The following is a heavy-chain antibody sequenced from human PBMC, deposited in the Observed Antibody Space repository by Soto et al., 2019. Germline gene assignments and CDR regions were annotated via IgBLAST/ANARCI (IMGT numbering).Heavy chain of an antibody. CDR3: ARDRKYSSGWDNWFDP. CDR2: IWYDGSNK. J-gene: IGHJ5*02. V-gene: IGHV3-33*01. Sequence: QVQLVESGGGVVQPGRSLRLSCAASGFTFSSYGMHWVRQAPGKGLEWVAVIWYDGSNKYYADSVKGRFTISRDNSKNTLYLQMNSLSAEDTAVYYCARDRKYSSGWDNWFDPCGKGTLVTVSS. D-gene: IGHD6-19*01. CDR1: GFTFSSYG.